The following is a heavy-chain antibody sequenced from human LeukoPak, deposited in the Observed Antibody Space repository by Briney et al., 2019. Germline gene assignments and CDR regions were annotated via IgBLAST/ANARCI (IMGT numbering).Heavy chain of an antibody. CDR1: GFTFDDYG. Sequence: GGSLRLSCAASGFTFDDYGMSWVRQAPGKGPEWVSAISGSGGSTYYADSVKGRFTISRDNSKNTLYLQMNSLGAEDTAVYYCAKGSRRGYSYGYTLPRYWYFDLWGRGTLVTVSS. D-gene: IGHD5-18*01. J-gene: IGHJ2*01. CDR3: AKGSRRGYSYGYTLPRYWYFDL. CDR2: ISGSGGST. V-gene: IGHV3-23*01.